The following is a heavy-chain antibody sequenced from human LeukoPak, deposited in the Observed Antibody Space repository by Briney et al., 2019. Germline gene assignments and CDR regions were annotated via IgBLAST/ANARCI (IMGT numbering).Heavy chain of an antibody. CDR3: ARVVGYSYGYGLNFDY. D-gene: IGHD5-18*01. CDR2: IYYSGST. CDR1: GGSISSYY. J-gene: IGHJ4*02. Sequence: PSETLSLTCTVSGGSISSYYWSWIRQPPGKGLEWIGYIYYSGSTNYNPSLKSRVTISVDTSKNQFSLKLSSVTAADTAVYYCARVVGYSYGYGLNFDYWGQGTLVTVSS. V-gene: IGHV4-59*08.